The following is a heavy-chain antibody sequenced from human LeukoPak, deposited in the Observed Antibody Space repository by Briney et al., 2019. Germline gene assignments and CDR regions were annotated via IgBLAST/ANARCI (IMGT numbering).Heavy chain of an antibody. Sequence: PGGSLRLSCAASGFTFSSYAMSWVRQAPGKGLEWVSAISGSGGSTYYADSVKGRFTISRDNSKNALYLQMNSLRAEDTAIYYCAKSSGYTSNWYNFQHWGQGTLVTVSS. J-gene: IGHJ1*01. CDR3: AKSSGYTSNWYNFQH. CDR2: ISGSGGST. CDR1: GFTFSSYA. V-gene: IGHV3-23*01. D-gene: IGHD6-13*01.